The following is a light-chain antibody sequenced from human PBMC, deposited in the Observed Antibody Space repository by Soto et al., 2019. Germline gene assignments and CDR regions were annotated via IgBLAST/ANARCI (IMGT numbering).Light chain of an antibody. Sequence: EIVLTQSPGTLSLSPGERATLSCRASQSVSNTYLAWYQQKPGQAPRVLIFGASSRATGIPDRFSGSGSGTDFTLTISRLEPEDFAVYFCHQYGTSPRTFGPGTKVEF. CDR2: GAS. J-gene: IGKJ1*01. V-gene: IGKV3-20*01. CDR3: HQYGTSPRT. CDR1: QSVSNTY.